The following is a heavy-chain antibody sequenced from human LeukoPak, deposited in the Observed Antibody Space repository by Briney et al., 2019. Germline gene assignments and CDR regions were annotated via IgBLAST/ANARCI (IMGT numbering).Heavy chain of an antibody. CDR2: IYYSGST. Sequence: SETLSLTCTVSGGSISSYYWSWIRQPPGKGLEWIGYIYYSGSTNYNPSLKSRVTISVDTSKNQFSLKLGTVTAADTAVYYCARATQGYNWFDPWGQGTLVSVSS. J-gene: IGHJ5*02. CDR1: GGSISSYY. V-gene: IGHV4-59*01. CDR3: ARATQGYNWFDP.